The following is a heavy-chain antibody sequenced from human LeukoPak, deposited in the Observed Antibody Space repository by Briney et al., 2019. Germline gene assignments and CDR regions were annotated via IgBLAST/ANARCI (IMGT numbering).Heavy chain of an antibody. CDR1: GGSMYNYY. D-gene: IGHD6-19*01. J-gene: IGHJ3*02. V-gene: IGHV4-59*08. Sequence: SETLSLTCTVSGGSMYNYYWAWIRQPPGKGLEWIGYIYYSGSTNYNPSLKSRVTISIDTSKNQFSLKLSSVTAADTAVYYCAIPRAQWLGNDCFEMWGQGTLVTVSS. CDR3: AIPRAQWLGNDCFEM. CDR2: IYYSGST.